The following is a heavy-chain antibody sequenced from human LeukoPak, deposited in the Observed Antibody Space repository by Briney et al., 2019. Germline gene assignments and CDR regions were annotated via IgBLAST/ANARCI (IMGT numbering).Heavy chain of an antibody. D-gene: IGHD3-16*02. CDR3: ARSKDYVWGSYRSLYYFDY. V-gene: IGHV1-18*01. Sequence: GASVKVSCKASGYTFTSYGISWVRQAPGQGLEWMGWISAYNGNTNYAQKLQGRVTMTTDTSTSTAYMELRSLRSDDTAVYYCARSKDYVWGSYRSLYYFDYWGQGTLVTVSS. J-gene: IGHJ4*02. CDR2: ISAYNGNT. CDR1: GYTFTSYG.